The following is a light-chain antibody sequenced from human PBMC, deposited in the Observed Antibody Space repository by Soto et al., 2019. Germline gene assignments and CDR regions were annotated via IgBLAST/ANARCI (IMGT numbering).Light chain of an antibody. CDR2: DTS. CDR1: QSVSFY. V-gene: IGKV3-11*01. CDR3: QQSNDWPPVA. J-gene: IGKJ4*01. Sequence: VLTQSPATLSLSPGERATLSCRASQSVSFYLAWYQQKPGQAPRLLIYDTSKRAPGIPARFSGSGSGTDFTITITIVEPEYFAVYYCQQSNDWPPVAFGGGTKVEIK.